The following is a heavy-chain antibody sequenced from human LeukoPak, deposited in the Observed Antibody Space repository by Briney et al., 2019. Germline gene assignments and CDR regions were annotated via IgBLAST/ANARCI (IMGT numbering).Heavy chain of an antibody. CDR3: ARDPGGRPDAFDI. V-gene: IGHV1-18*03. J-gene: IGHJ3*02. D-gene: IGHD1-14*01. CDR2: IGAYSGDA. CDR1: GCSLSKDG. Sequence: GASVKVSSPASGCSLSKDGISWVRQAPGQGLEWMGWIGAYSGDANYAQMFQGRVTMTTVTSTTTAYMDLRSPRSDDMAVYYCARDPGGRPDAFDIWGQGTVVTVS.